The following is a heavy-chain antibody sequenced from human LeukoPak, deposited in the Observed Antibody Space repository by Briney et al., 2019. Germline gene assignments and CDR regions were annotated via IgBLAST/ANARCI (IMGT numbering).Heavy chain of an antibody. V-gene: IGHV3-30*03. D-gene: IGHD4-17*01. Sequence: GGSLRLSCAASGFTFSSYGMHWVRQAPGKGLEWVAVISYDGSNKYYADSVKGRFTISRDNSKNTLYLQMNSLRAEDTAVYYCAVLAPYGDYADTWGQGTLVTVSS. CDR3: AVLAPYGDYADT. CDR1: GFTFSSYG. CDR2: ISYDGSNK. J-gene: IGHJ5*02.